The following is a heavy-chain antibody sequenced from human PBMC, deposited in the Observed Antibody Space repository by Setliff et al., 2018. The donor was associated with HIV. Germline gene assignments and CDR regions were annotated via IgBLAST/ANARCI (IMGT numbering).Heavy chain of an antibody. D-gene: IGHD6-19*01. CDR2: IYHSGST. CDR3: ARPNSSGWYPGAFDI. V-gene: IGHV4-38-2*01. CDR1: GYSISSGYY. J-gene: IGHJ3*02. Sequence: ASETLSLTCAVSGYSISSGYYWGWIRQPPGKGLEWIGSIYHSGSTYYNPSLKSRVTISVDTSKNQFSLNLSSVTAADTAVYYCARPNSSGWYPGAFDIWGQGTMVTVSS.